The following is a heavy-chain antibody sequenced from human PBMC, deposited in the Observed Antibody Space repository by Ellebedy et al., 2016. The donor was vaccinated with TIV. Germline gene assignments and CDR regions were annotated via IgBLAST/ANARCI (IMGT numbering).Heavy chain of an antibody. CDR1: GFTFSDYY. Sequence: GESLKISXAASGFTFSDYYMSWIRQAPGKGLEWVSYISSSGSTIYYADSVKGRFTISRDNAKNSLYLQMNSLRAEDTAVYYCAKDLTVTTINYFDYWGQGTLVTVSS. V-gene: IGHV3-11*01. D-gene: IGHD4-17*01. CDR3: AKDLTVTTINYFDY. J-gene: IGHJ4*02. CDR2: ISSSGSTI.